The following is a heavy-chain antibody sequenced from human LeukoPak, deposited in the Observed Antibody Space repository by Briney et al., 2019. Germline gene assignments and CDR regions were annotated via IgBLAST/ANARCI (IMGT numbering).Heavy chain of an antibody. V-gene: IGHV4-38-2*02. Sequence: SETLSLTCTVSGYSISSGYYWGWIRQPPGKGLEWIGSIYHSGSTYYNPSLKSRVTISVDTSKNQFSLKLSSVTAADTAVYYCARVTGYMIEDYFDYWGQGTLVTVSS. CDR3: ARVTGYMIEDYFDY. J-gene: IGHJ4*02. D-gene: IGHD3-22*01. CDR2: IYHSGST. CDR1: GYSISSGYY.